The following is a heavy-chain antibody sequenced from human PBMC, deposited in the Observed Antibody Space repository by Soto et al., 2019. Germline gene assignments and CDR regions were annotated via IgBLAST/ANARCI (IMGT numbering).Heavy chain of an antibody. CDR3: ARLVSQGEYNWFDP. CDR2: IYYSGVT. V-gene: IGHV4-39*02. CDR1: GGSISSSSYY. D-gene: IGHD1-26*01. Sequence: SETLSLTCTVSGGSISSSSYYWVWIRRPPGKGLEWIGSIYYSGVTYYNPSLKSRVTISVDTSKNHFSLKLNSVTAADTAVFYCARLVSQGEYNWFDPWGQGTLVTVSS. J-gene: IGHJ5*02.